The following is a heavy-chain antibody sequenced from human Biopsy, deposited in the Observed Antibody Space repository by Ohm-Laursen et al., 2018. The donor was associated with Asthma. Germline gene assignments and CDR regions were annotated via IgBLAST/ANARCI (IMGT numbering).Heavy chain of an antibody. Sequence: TLSLTCAVYGGSFSSNYWSWIRQTPGKGLEWLGDTHHSGDTNYNPSLSSRLTLSVDTSKNQFSLRLTSVTAADTAVYYCARGSSSRLSRWELLVSGGKRAHSYYGMDVWGQGTTVTVSS. D-gene: IGHD1-26*01. CDR2: THHSGDT. V-gene: IGHV4-34*01. CDR3: ARGSSSRLSRWELLVSGGKRAHSYYGMDV. CDR1: GGSFSSNY. J-gene: IGHJ6*02.